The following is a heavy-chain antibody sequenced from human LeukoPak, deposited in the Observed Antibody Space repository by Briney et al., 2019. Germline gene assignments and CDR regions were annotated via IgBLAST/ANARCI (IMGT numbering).Heavy chain of an antibody. CDR2: IHYVGTT. CDR1: GGSFSNYY. D-gene: IGHD1-1*01. V-gene: IGHV4-59*01. Sequence: SETLSLTCTVSGGSFSNYYCSWVRQSPGKGLEWIGYIHYVGTTNYNPSLKSRVTMSLDTPKNQFSLNLFSVTAADTAIYYCARTTTTPYYSYCYMDVWAKGTTVTVSS. J-gene: IGHJ6*03. CDR3: ARTTTTPYYSYCYMDV.